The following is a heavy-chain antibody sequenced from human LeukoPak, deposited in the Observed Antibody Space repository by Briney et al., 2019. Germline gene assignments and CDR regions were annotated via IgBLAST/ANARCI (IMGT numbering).Heavy chain of an antibody. Sequence: PSETLSLTCTVSGGSISSYYWSWIRQPPGKRLEWIGFIYYSGNTNYNPSLRSRATMSVDTSRNQFSLRLNSVTAADTAVYYCARHDISPPHSFDIWGQGTMVTVSS. J-gene: IGHJ3*02. V-gene: IGHV4-59*08. CDR3: ARHDISPPHSFDI. CDR2: IYYSGNT. CDR1: GGSISSYY.